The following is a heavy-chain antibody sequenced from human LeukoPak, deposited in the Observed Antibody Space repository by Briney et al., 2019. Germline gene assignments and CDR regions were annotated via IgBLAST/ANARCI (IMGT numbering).Heavy chain of an antibody. D-gene: IGHD2-15*01. CDR1: GFTFSSYA. CDR2: ISGSGGST. V-gene: IGHV3-23*01. J-gene: IGHJ4*02. Sequence: GGSLRLSCAASGFTFSSYAMSWVRQAPGKGLEWVSAISGSGGSTYYADSVKGRFTISRDNSKNPLYLQMNSLRAEDTAVYYCAKDKPNVVSSLVVVAATLFDYWGQGTLVTVSS. CDR3: AKDKPNVVSSLVVVAATLFDY.